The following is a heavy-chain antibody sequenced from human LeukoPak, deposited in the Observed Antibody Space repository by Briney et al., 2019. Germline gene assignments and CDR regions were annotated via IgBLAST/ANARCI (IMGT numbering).Heavy chain of an antibody. Sequence: GGSLRLSCAASGFTFSSYAMRWVRQAPGKGLEWVSAISGSGGSTYYADSVKGRFTISRDNSKNTLYLQMNSLGAEDTAVYYCAKRATGTNYYFDYWGQGTLVTVSS. CDR2: ISGSGGST. J-gene: IGHJ4*02. D-gene: IGHD1-7*01. V-gene: IGHV3-23*01. CDR3: AKRATGTNYYFDY. CDR1: GFTFSSYA.